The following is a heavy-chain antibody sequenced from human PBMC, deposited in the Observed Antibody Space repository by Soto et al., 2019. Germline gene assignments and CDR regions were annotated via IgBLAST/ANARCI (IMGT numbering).Heavy chain of an antibody. D-gene: IGHD2-2*01. CDR3: AKSSSRAHYYAMDV. CDR1: GFTFSSYA. J-gene: IGHJ6*02. CDR2: VSASGGGT. Sequence: EVQLLESGGGLVQPGGSLRLSCAGSGFTFSSYAMNCVRQAPGKGLEWVAGVSASGGGTSYADSVKGRFTISRDNSKDTLYLQMNSLRAEDTAAYYCAKSSSRAHYYAMDVWGQGTTVTVFS. V-gene: IGHV3-23*01.